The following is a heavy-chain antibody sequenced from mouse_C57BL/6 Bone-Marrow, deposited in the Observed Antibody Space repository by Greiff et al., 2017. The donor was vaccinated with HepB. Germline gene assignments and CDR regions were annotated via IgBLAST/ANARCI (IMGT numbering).Heavy chain of an antibody. V-gene: IGHV3-1*01. J-gene: IGHJ1*03. Sequence: EVQLVESGPGMVKPSQSLSLTCTVTGYSITSGYDWHWIRHFPGNKLEWMGYISYSGSTNYNPSLKSRISITHDTSKNHFFLKLNSVTTEDTATYYCARGGGSSYLRYFDVWGTGTTVTVSS. CDR1: GYSITSGYD. D-gene: IGHD1-1*01. CDR3: ARGGGSSYLRYFDV. CDR2: ISYSGST.